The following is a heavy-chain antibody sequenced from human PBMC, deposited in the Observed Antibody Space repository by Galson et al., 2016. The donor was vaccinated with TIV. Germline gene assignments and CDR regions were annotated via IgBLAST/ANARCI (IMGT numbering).Heavy chain of an antibody. CDR3: AKDFGWRNFDY. J-gene: IGHJ4*02. D-gene: IGHD6-19*01. Sequence: SLRLSCAASGFNFRSYAMSWVRQAPGRGLEWVSSIRGSGDGTNYADSVKGRLTISRDNSKNILYLQMKGLRAEDTAVYYCAKDFGWRNFDYWGQGTLVTVSS. CDR1: GFNFRSYA. V-gene: IGHV3-23*01. CDR2: IRGSGDGT.